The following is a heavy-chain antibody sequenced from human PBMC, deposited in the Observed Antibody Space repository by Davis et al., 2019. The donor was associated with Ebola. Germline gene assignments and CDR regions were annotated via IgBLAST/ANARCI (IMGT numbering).Heavy chain of an antibody. CDR1: GGSISSYY. CDR2: IYDSGST. Sequence: MPSETLSLTCTVSGGSISSYYWNWIRQSPGKGLEWIGYIYDSGSTYYSPSLKSRVTISVDTSKNQFSLKVTSVTAADTAVYYCARQKVTNAFDIWGQGAMVTISS. V-gene: IGHV4-59*08. J-gene: IGHJ3*02. CDR3: ARQKVTNAFDI.